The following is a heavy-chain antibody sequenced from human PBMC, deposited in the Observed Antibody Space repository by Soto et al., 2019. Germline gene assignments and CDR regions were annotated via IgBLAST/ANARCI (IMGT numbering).Heavy chain of an antibody. V-gene: IGHV1-3*05. CDR1: GYTFTAYA. Sequence: QVQLAQSGAEERKPGASVKVSCEATGYTFTAYAMHWVRQAPGQRLEWMGWINPANGNTKYSQKFQGRLTITSDTSAHTVYMELNSLTSDDTAMYYCTRSAISPYGGLIGPFDYWGQGNLVTVSS. J-gene: IGHJ4*02. CDR2: INPANGNT. D-gene: IGHD3-16*02. CDR3: TRSAISPYGGLIGPFDY.